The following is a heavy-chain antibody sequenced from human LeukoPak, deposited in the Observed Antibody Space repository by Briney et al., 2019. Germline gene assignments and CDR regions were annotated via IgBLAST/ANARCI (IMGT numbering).Heavy chain of an antibody. V-gene: IGHV1-69*04. D-gene: IGHD3-10*01. CDR3: ARDSDGSRITMVRGVIHWFDP. CDR2: IIPILGIA. J-gene: IGHJ5*02. Sequence: SEKVSCKASGGTFSSYTISWVRQAPGQGLEWMGRIIPILGIANYAKKLQGRVTITADKSTSTAYMELSSLRSEDTAVYYCARDSDGSRITMVRGVIHWFDPWGQGTLVTVSS. CDR1: GGTFSSYT.